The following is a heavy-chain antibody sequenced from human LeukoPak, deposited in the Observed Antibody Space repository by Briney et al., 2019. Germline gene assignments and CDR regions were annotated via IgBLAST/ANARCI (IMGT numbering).Heavy chain of an antibody. Sequence: SETLSLTRTVSGGSISSYYWSWIRQPPGKGLEWIGYIYYSGSTNYNPSLKSRVTISVDTSKNQFSLKLSSVTAADTAVYYCARHRAKAVVADYWGQGTLVTVSS. D-gene: IGHD6-19*01. CDR3: ARHRAKAVVADY. V-gene: IGHV4-59*08. CDR2: IYYSGST. J-gene: IGHJ4*02. CDR1: GGSISSYY.